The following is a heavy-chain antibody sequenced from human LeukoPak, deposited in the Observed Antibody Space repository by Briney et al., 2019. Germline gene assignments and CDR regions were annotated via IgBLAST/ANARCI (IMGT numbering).Heavy chain of an antibody. D-gene: IGHD3-10*01. J-gene: IGHJ6*04. Sequence: GGSLRLSCAASGFTFSSYEMNWVRQAPGKGLEWVSYISSSGSTIYYADSVKGRFTISRDNAKNSLYLQMNSLRAEDTAVYYCARARLLWFGELLWYYGMDVWGKGTTVTVPS. CDR1: GFTFSSYE. CDR2: ISSSGSTI. V-gene: IGHV3-48*03. CDR3: ARARLLWFGELLWYYGMDV.